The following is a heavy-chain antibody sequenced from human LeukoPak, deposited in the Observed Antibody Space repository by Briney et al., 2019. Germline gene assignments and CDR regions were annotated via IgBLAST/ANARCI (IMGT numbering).Heavy chain of an antibody. V-gene: IGHV1-69*13. CDR1: GGTFSSYA. J-gene: IGHJ4*02. CDR3: ASNRVGYSYGYSGRNFDY. CDR2: IIPIFGTA. D-gene: IGHD5-18*01. Sequence: SVKVSCKASGGTFSSYAISWVRQAPGQGLEWMGGIIPIFGTANYAQKFQGRVTITADESTSTAYMELSSLRSEDTAVYYCASNRVGYSYGYSGRNFDYWGQGTLVTVSS.